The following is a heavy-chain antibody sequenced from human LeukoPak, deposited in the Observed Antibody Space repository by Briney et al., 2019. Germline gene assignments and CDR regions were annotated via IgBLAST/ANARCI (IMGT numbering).Heavy chain of an antibody. CDR1: GFTLNRYW. CDR2: INEDGGER. J-gene: IGHJ4*02. Sequence: GGSLRLSCAASGFTLNRYWMSWVRQAPGKGLEWVANINEDGGERHYVDSVKGRFTISRDNAKNSLYLQMNSLRAEDTAVYYRASGGNLENWGGGTLVAVSS. CDR3: ASGGNLEN. V-gene: IGHV3-7*01. D-gene: IGHD1-14*01.